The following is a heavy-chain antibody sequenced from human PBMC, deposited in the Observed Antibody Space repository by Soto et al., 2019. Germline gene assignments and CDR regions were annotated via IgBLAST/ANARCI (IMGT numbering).Heavy chain of an antibody. D-gene: IGHD2-2*01. CDR1: GGSINNHY. CDR2: IYYTGST. Sequence: SETLSLTCTVSGGSINNHYWSWIRQPPGKGLEWIGYIYYTGSTNYNPSLKSRVTMSVDTSKNRVSLNLTSLTAADTAVYYCAKDEEYCSSTSCRISAFDIWGQGTMVTVSS. CDR3: AKDEEYCSSTSCRISAFDI. J-gene: IGHJ3*02. V-gene: IGHV4-59*11.